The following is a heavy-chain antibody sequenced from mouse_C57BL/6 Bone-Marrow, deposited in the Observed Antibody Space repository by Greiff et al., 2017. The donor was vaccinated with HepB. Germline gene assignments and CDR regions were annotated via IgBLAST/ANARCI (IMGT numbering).Heavy chain of an antibody. J-gene: IGHJ2*01. CDR1: GYTFTSYW. CDR3: ARSGFDY. Sequence: QVHVKQPGAELVKPGASVKLSCKASGYTFTSYWMQWVKQRPGQGLEWIGEIDPSDSYTSYNQKFKGKATLTVDTSSSTAYMQLSSLTSEDSAVYYCARSGFDYWGQGTTLTVSS. V-gene: IGHV1-50*01. CDR2: IDPSDSYT.